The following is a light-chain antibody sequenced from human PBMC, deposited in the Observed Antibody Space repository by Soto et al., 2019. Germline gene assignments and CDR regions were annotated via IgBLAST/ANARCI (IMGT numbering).Light chain of an antibody. V-gene: IGKV3-20*01. CDR3: QQYGSSPMYT. CDR1: QSVSSSY. Sequence: EIVLTQSPGTLSLSPGERATLSCRASQSVSSSYFAWYQQKPGQAPRLLIYGASSRATGIPDRFSGSGSGTDLTLTISRLESEDFAVYYCQQYGSSPMYTFGQGTKLEIK. CDR2: GAS. J-gene: IGKJ2*01.